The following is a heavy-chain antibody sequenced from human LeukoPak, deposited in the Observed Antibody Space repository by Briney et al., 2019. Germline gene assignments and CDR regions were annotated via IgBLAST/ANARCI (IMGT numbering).Heavy chain of an antibody. CDR2: ITHSGTYT. CDR1: GFTFSDYY. CDR3: ARGHYGLDV. J-gene: IGHJ6*02. V-gene: IGHV3-11*05. Sequence: GGSLRLSCAASGFTFSDYYMSWIRQAPGKGLEWVSYITHSGTYTNYPDSVRGRFTISRDNAKSSLYLQMNSLRPEDTAVYYCARGHYGLDVWGQGTTVTVSS.